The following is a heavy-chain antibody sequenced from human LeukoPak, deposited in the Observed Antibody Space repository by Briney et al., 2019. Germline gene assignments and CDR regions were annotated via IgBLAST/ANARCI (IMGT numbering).Heavy chain of an antibody. CDR2: IWYDGSNK. J-gene: IGHJ4*02. Sequence: GRSLRLSCAASGFTFSSYGVHWVRQAPGKGLEWVAVIWYDGSNKYYADSVKGRFTISRDNSKNTLYLQMNSLRAEDTAVYYCAKELQAGWYYFDYWGQGTLVTVSS. CDR1: GFTFSSYG. CDR3: AKELQAGWYYFDY. D-gene: IGHD6-19*01. V-gene: IGHV3-33*06.